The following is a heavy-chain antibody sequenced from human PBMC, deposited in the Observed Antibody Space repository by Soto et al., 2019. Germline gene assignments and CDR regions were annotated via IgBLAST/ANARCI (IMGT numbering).Heavy chain of an antibody. CDR2: ISPDGSEE. V-gene: IGHV3-7*04. D-gene: IGHD2-8*02. CDR1: GFTFSGYW. J-gene: IGHJ4*02. Sequence: EVQLVESGGGLVQPGGSLRLSCAASGFTFSGYWMTWVRQAPGKGLEGVANISPDGSEEYYVDSVKGRFTISRDNAKNSVYLQMNSLRGEDTDLYYCTRDMNHYTGHRGQGTQVTISS. CDR3: TRDMNHYTGH.